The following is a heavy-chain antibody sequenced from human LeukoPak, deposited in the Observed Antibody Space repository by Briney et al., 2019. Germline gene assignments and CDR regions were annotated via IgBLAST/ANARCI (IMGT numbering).Heavy chain of an antibody. J-gene: IGHJ6*03. V-gene: IGHV4-61*02. CDR2: IYTSGST. CDR1: GGSISSGSYY. Sequence: SETLSLTCTVSGGSISSGSYYWSWIRQPAGKGLEWIGRIYTSGSTNYNPSLKSRVTISVDTSKNQFSLKLSSVTAADTAVYYCARTAVAPHCYYYYYMDVWGKGTTVTISS. CDR3: ARTAVAPHCYYYYYMDV. D-gene: IGHD2-15*01.